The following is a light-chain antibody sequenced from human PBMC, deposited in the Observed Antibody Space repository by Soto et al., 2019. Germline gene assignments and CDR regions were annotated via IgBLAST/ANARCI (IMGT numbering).Light chain of an antibody. J-gene: IGKJ2*01. Sequence: EIVLTQSPGTLSLSPGERATLFCRASQSLSSSYLAWYQQKPGQAPRLLIYAASSRATGIPDRFSGSGSGTDFTLTISRLEPEDFAVYYCQQYGSSLYTFGQGTKLEIK. V-gene: IGKV3-20*01. CDR2: AAS. CDR3: QQYGSSLYT. CDR1: QSLSSSY.